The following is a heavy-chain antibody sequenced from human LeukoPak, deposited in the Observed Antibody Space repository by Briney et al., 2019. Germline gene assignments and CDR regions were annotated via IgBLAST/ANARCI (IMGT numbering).Heavy chain of an antibody. CDR2: ISASGGST. Sequence: GGSLRLSCAASGFTFSTYAMSWVRQAPGKGLEWVSSISASGGSTYYVDSVKGRFTISRDNSKNTLYLQMNSLRAEDTAVYYCAKDGGRYYDSSGYSDYWGQGTLVTVSS. V-gene: IGHV3-23*01. CDR1: GFTFSTYA. J-gene: IGHJ4*02. D-gene: IGHD3-22*01. CDR3: AKDGGRYYDSSGYSDY.